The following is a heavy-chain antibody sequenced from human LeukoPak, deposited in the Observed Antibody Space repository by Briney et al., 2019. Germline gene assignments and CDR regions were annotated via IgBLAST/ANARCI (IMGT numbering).Heavy chain of an antibody. CDR3: ARSTYYYDSSGYYPDRSFDY. Sequence: GGSLKISCKGSGYSFTSYWIGWVRQMPGKGLELMGIIYPGASDTRYSPSFQGQVTISADKSISTAYLQWSSLKASDTAMYYCARSTYYYDSSGYYPDRSFDYWGQGTLVTVSS. CDR2: IYPGASDT. D-gene: IGHD3-22*01. J-gene: IGHJ4*02. V-gene: IGHV5-51*01. CDR1: GYSFTSYW.